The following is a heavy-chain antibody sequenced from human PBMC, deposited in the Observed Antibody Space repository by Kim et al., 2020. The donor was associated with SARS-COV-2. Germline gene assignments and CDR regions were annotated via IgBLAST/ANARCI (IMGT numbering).Heavy chain of an antibody. J-gene: IGHJ4*02. D-gene: IGHD6-19*01. CDR3: ARDWGSGWGE. V-gene: IGHV3-30-3*01. CDR2: SNK. Sequence: SNKTYADSVKGRFTNSRDNSKNTLYLQMNSLRAEDTAVYYCARDWGSGWGEWGQGTLVTVSS.